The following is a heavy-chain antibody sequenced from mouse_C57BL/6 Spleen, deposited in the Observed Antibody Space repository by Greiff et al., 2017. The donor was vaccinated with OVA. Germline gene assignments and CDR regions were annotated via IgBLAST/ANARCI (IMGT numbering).Heavy chain of an antibody. D-gene: IGHD1-1*01. CDR2: IYPGSGST. CDR1: GYTFTSYW. J-gene: IGHJ2*01. V-gene: IGHV1-55*01. CDR3: ARWAVVHFDY. Sequence: VQLVESGAELVKPGASVKMSCKASGYTFTSYWITWVKQRPGQGLEWIGDIYPGSGSTNYNEKFKSKATLTVDTSSSTAYMQLSSLTSEDSAVYYCARWAVVHFDYWGQGTTLTVSS.